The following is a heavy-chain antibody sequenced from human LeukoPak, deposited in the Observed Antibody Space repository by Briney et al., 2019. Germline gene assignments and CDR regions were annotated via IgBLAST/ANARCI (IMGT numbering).Heavy chain of an antibody. Sequence: GESLRISCKGSGYSFTSFWISWVRQMPGKGLEWMGSIDPSDPYTNYSPSFQGHVTISADKSISTAYLQWSSLKASDTAIYYCARLTPPYYDILTGYYPLAYWGQGTPVTVSS. J-gene: IGHJ4*02. D-gene: IGHD3-9*01. V-gene: IGHV5-10-1*01. CDR3: ARLTPPYYDILTGYYPLAY. CDR2: IDPSDPYT. CDR1: GYSFTSFW.